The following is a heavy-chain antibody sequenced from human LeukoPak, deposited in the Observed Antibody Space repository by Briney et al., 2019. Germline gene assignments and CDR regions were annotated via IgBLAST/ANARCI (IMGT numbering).Heavy chain of an antibody. CDR2: IYHSGST. D-gene: IGHD2-15*01. CDR1: GGSISSGGYY. CDR3: ASYPSSDAFDI. J-gene: IGHJ3*02. V-gene: IGHV4-30-2*01. Sequence: SQTLSLTCTVSGGSISSGGYYWSWIRQPPGKGLEWIGYIYHSGSTHYNPSLKSRVTISVDRSKNQFSLKLSSVTAADTAVYYCASYPSSDAFDIWGQGTMVTVSS.